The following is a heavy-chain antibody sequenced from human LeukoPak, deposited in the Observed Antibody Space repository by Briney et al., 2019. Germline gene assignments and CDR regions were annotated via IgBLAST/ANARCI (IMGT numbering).Heavy chain of an antibody. J-gene: IGHJ3*02. V-gene: IGHV7-4-1*02. Sequence: ASVKVSCKASGYTFTGYYMHWVRQAPGQGLEWMGWINTNTGNPTYAQGFTGRFVFSLDTSVSTAYLQISSLKAEDTAVYYCARGGYCSSTSCDQDAFDIWGQGTMVTVSS. CDR1: GYTFTGYY. D-gene: IGHD2-2*01. CDR3: ARGGYCSSTSCDQDAFDI. CDR2: INTNTGNP.